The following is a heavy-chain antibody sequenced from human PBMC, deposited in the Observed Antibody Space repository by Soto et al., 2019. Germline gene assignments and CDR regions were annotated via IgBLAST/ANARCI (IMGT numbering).Heavy chain of an antibody. CDR1: GVSISSYY. V-gene: IGHV4-59*08. J-gene: IGHJ4*02. CDR3: ASLDHYDISGIMGPDY. Sequence: PSETLSLTCTVSGVSISSYYWSWIRQPPGKGLEWIGYIYYSGTTNYNPPLKTRVTISADTSKNRFSLKLNSVTASDTAVYYCASLDHYDISGIMGPDYCGQGTLVTVSS. CDR2: IYYSGTT. D-gene: IGHD3-22*01.